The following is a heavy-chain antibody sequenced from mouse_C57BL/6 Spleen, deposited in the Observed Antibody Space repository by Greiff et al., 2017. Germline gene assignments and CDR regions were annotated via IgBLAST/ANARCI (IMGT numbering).Heavy chain of an antibody. D-gene: IGHD1-1*01. V-gene: IGHV1-55*01. Sequence: VQLQQPGAELVKPGASVKMSCKASGYTFTSYWITWVKQRPGQGLEWIGDIYPGSGSTNYNEKFKSKATLTVDTSSSTAYMQLSSLTSEDSAVYYCARYYGSSYECAYWGQGTLVTVAA. CDR3: ARYYGSSYECAY. CDR2: IYPGSGST. J-gene: IGHJ3*01. CDR1: GYTFTSYW.